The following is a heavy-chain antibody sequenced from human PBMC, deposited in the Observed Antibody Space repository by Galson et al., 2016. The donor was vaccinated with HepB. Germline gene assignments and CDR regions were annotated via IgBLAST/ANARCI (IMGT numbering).Heavy chain of an antibody. J-gene: IGHJ4*02. CDR1: GDSVSSNSAA. CDR3: ARARSRGWSDAFDY. Sequence: CAISGDSVSSNSAAWNWFRQSTSRGLAWLGRTYYRSKWYNDYRLSLKTRININADTSRNEVSLQLKSVTLEETAVYYCARARSRGWSDAFDYWGQGTLVTISS. D-gene: IGHD6-19*01. CDR2: TYYRSKWYN. V-gene: IGHV6-1*01.